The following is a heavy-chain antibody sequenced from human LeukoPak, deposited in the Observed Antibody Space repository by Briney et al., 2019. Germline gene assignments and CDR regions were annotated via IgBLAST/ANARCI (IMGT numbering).Heavy chain of an antibody. D-gene: IGHD6-13*01. V-gene: IGHV4-59*01. CDR3: ARAESSSWVDH. Sequence: SETLSLTCTVSGGSIRSYYWFWIRQPPGKGLEGIGNMYYSGSTNYNPSLKSRVTISVDTSRNQFSLKLSSVTAADTAVYYCARAESSSWVDHWGQGTLVTVSS. CDR1: GGSIRSYY. CDR2: MYYSGST. J-gene: IGHJ4*02.